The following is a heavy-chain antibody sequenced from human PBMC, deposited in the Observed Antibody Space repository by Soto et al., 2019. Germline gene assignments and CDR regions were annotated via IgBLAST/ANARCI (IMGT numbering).Heavy chain of an antibody. CDR1: GFTFTSYA. Sequence: EVQLLESGGGLVQPGGSLRLSCAASGFTFTSYAMNWVRQAPGKGLEWVSVISGSGGSTYYADSVKGRFTISRDNSKNTLYLQMNSLRAEDTAVYYWAKRTTGWYFDLWGRGTLVTVSS. J-gene: IGHJ2*01. CDR3: AKRTTGWYFDL. CDR2: ISGSGGST. V-gene: IGHV3-23*01.